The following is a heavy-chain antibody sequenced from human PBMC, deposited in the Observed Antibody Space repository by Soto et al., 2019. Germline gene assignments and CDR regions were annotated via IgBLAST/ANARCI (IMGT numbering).Heavy chain of an antibody. CDR2: IYHSGST. J-gene: IGHJ5*02. CDR3: GREGGETWDYEAS. Sequence: SETLSLTCAVSGGSISSSNWWSWVRQPPGKGLEWIGEIYHSGSTNYNPSLKSRVTISVDKSKNQFSLKLSSVTAADAAVYHCGREGGETWDYEASWGQGTPVTVSS. CDR1: GGSISSSNW. V-gene: IGHV4-4*02. D-gene: IGHD1-7*01.